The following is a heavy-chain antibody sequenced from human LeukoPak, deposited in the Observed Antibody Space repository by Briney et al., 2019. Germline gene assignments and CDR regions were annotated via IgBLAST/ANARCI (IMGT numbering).Heavy chain of an antibody. CDR1: GFTFVEYA. V-gene: IGHV3-23*01. CDR2: ISSSGGST. J-gene: IGHJ6*02. D-gene: IGHD4-17*01. CDR3: AERSYGDYYYGMDV. Sequence: GGSLRLSCTSSGFTFVEYALGWVRQAPGKGLEWISSISSSGGSTFYADSVKGRFTISRGEPKNTLYLQMNSLRVEDTAVYYCAERSYGDYYYGMDVWGQGTTVTVSS.